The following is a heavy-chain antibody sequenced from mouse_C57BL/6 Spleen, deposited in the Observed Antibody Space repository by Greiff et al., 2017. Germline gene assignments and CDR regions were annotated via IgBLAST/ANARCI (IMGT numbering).Heavy chain of an antibody. D-gene: IGHD6-1*01. CDR3: ARSSGYYYAMDY. V-gene: IGHV1-63*01. Sequence: VQLKQSGAELVRPGTSVKMSCKASGYTFTNYWIGWAKQRPGHGLEWIGDIYPGGGYTNHNEKFKGKATMTADKSSSTAYMQFSSLTSEDSAIYYCARSSGYYYAMDYWGQGTSVTVSS. CDR1: GYTFTNYW. J-gene: IGHJ4*01. CDR2: IYPGGGYT.